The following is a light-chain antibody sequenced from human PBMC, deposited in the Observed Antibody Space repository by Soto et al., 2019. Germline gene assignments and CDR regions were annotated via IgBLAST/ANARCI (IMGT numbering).Light chain of an antibody. CDR1: QDISNY. J-gene: IGKJ2*01. Sequence: DIQMTQSPSSLSASVGDRVTITCQASQDISNYLNWYQQKPGKAPKLVIYDASNLETGVPSRFSGSGSGTDFTFSISSLQPEDIATFYCQQYVDLPYTFGQGTNLEIK. CDR3: QQYVDLPYT. V-gene: IGKV1-33*01. CDR2: DAS.